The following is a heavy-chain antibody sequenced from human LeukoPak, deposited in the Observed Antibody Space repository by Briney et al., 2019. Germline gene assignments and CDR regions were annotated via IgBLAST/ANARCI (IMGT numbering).Heavy chain of an antibody. V-gene: IGHV1-8*01. CDR1: GYTFTSYD. Sequence: GASVKVSCKASGYTFTSYDINWVRQATGQGLEWMGWMNPNSGNTVYAHKFQGRVTMTRNTSISTAHMELSSLRSEDTAVYYCARGDNGYSSFLGDWGQGTMVTVSS. J-gene: IGHJ3*01. CDR2: MNPNSGNT. D-gene: IGHD6-13*01. CDR3: ARGDNGYSSFLGD.